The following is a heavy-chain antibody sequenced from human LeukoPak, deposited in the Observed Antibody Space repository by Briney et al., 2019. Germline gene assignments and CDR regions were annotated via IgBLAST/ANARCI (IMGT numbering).Heavy chain of an antibody. J-gene: IGHJ5*02. D-gene: IGHD3-22*01. CDR1: VGTFRSYA. V-gene: IGHV1-69*05. CDR3: ARAKFMIVVSPFDP. CDR2: TFLIFGAA. Sequence: ASVKVSCKASVGTFRSYAISSVRQAPGQGLEWVCGTFLIFGAANYAQKFQGRVTITTDKSTSTAYMELSSLRSEDTAVYYCARAKFMIVVSPFDPWGQGTLVTVSS.